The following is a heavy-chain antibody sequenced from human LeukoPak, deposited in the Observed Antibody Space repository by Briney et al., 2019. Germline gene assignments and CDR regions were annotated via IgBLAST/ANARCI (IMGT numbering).Heavy chain of an antibody. CDR2: INHSGST. J-gene: IGHJ6*02. Sequence: SSETLSLTCAVYGGSFSGYYWSWIRQPPGKGLEWIGEINHSGSTNYNPSLKGRVTMSVDTSKNQFSLKLSSVTAADTAVYYCARGSIAAAMVLYGMDVWGQGTTVTVSS. CDR1: GGSFSGYY. CDR3: ARGSIAAAMVLYGMDV. D-gene: IGHD6-13*01. V-gene: IGHV4-34*01.